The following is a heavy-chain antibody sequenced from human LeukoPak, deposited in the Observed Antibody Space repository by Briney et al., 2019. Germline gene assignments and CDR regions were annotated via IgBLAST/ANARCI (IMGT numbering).Heavy chain of an antibody. CDR1: GYTFTNYC. J-gene: IGHJ3*02. Sequence: GASVKVSCKASGYTFTNYCMHWVRQAPGQGLEWMAIINPTVGSTTFAQKFQGRVIMTRDTSTSTVYMELTSLRSEDTAVYYCARDVSGYYSGSGRYDAFDIWGQGTLVTVSS. D-gene: IGHD3-10*01. V-gene: IGHV1-46*01. CDR3: ARDVSGYYSGSGRYDAFDI. CDR2: INPTVGST.